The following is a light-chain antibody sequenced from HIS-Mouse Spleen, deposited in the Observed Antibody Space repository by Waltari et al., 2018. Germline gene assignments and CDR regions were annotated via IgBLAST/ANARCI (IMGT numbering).Light chain of an antibody. V-gene: IGLV1-51*01. CDR1: SSNIGNNY. J-gene: IGLJ3*02. Sequence: QSVLTQPPSVSAAPGQKVTISCSGSSSNIGNNYVSWYQQLPGTAPKLLIYDNNKRPSGIPDRFSGSKSGTSATLGITGLQTGDEADYYCCSYAGSSTYWVFGGGTKLTVL. CDR3: CSYAGSSTYWV. CDR2: DNN.